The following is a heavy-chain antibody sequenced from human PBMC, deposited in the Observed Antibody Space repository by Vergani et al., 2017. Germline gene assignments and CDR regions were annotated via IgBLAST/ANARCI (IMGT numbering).Heavy chain of an antibody. Sequence: QVHLVQSGAEVKKPGSSVKVSCKASGGTFSSYAISWVRQAPGQGLEWMGGIIPIFGTANYAQKFQGRVTITADKSTSTAYMELSSLRSEDTAVYYCASYHYYDSSGDRKYYYYYGMDVWGQGTTVTVSS. J-gene: IGHJ6*02. CDR2: IIPIFGTA. CDR3: ASYHYYDSSGDRKYYYYYGMDV. CDR1: GGTFSSYA. V-gene: IGHV1-69*06. D-gene: IGHD3-22*01.